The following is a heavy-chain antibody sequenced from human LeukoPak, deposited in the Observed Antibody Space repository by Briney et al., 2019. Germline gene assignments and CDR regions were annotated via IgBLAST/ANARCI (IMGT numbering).Heavy chain of an antibody. Sequence: GGSLRLSCVASGFTFSDYWIHWVRQAPGKGLVWVSRITYDGDNTEYADSVRGRFTTSRDNAKNTVYLQLNSLRAEDTAVYYCVRDSGVPTPLDYWGQGALVTVSS. D-gene: IGHD3-10*01. CDR2: ITYDGDNT. CDR3: VRDSGVPTPLDY. V-gene: IGHV3-74*03. CDR1: GFTFSDYW. J-gene: IGHJ4*02.